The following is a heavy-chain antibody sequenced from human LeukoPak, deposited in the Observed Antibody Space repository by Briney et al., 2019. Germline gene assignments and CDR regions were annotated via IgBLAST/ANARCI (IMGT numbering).Heavy chain of an antibody. CDR3: VRGYYAGRGHHFEY. Sequence: PGGSLRLSCATSGFTFGGYGMHWVRQAPGKGLEWVTVIWSDGSNKYYADSVKGRFTISRDNSKNTLYLQMNSLRAEDTAVYYCVRGYYAGRGHHFEYWGQGTLVTVSS. V-gene: IGHV3-33*01. J-gene: IGHJ4*02. CDR2: IWSDGSNK. CDR1: GFTFGGYG. D-gene: IGHD3-22*01.